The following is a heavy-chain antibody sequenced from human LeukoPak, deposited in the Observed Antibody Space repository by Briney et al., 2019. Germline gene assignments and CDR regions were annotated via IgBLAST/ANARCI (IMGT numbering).Heavy chain of an antibody. J-gene: IGHJ4*02. CDR3: AKDLEGGSYYGPDY. Sequence: GGSLRLSCAASGFTFSSYGMHWVRQAPGKGLEWVAFIRYDGSNKYYADSVKGRFTISRDNSKNTLYLQMNSLRAEDTAVYYCAKDLEGGSYYGPDYWGQGTLVTVSS. V-gene: IGHV3-30*02. D-gene: IGHD1-26*01. CDR1: GFTFSSYG. CDR2: IRYDGSNK.